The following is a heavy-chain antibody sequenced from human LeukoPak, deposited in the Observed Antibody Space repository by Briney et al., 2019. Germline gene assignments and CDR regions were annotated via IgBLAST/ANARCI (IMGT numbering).Heavy chain of an antibody. J-gene: IGHJ5*02. CDR2: IYYSGST. CDR3: ARLRYSSGPRMGFDP. CDR1: GGSISSYY. D-gene: IGHD6-19*01. V-gene: IGHV4-59*08. Sequence: SETLSLTCTVSGGSISSYYWSWIRQPPGKGLEWIGYIYYSGSTNYNPSLKGRVTISVDTSKNQFSLKLSSVTAADTAVYYCARLRYSSGPRMGFDPWGQGTLVTVSS.